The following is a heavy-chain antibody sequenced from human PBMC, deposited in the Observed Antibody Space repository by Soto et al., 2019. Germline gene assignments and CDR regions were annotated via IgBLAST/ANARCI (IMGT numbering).Heavy chain of an antibody. V-gene: IGHV3-33*01. J-gene: IGHJ4*02. CDR3: ARDQGVVIIKDH. CDR2: IWYDGSSK. Sequence: GGSLRLSCAASGFTFRNHAMHWVRQAPGKGLEWVALIWYDGSSKYYADSVKGRFTISRDNSKNTLYLEMNSLRVEDTAIYYCARDQGVVIIKDHWGQGTLVTVSS. CDR1: GFTFRNHA. D-gene: IGHD6-6*01.